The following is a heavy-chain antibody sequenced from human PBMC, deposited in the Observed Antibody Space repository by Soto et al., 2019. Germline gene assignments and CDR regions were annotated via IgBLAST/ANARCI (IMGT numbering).Heavy chain of an antibody. D-gene: IGHD6-13*01. CDR1: GGTFSSYA. CDR2: IIPFFGTA. V-gene: IGHV1-69*12. J-gene: IGHJ4*02. CDR3: ARGAGQQLVPDY. Sequence: QVQLVQSGAEVKKPGSSVKVSCKASGGTFSSYAISWVRQAPGQGFEWMGGIIPFFGTATYAQKCQGGVTITADESTSTAYMELSSLRSEDTAVYYWARGAGQQLVPDYWGQGTLVTFSS.